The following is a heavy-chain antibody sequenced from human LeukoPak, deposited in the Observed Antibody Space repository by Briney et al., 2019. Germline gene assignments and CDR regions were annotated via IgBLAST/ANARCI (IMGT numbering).Heavy chain of an antibody. CDR3: ARGGQGSSGFYYYYYMDV. CDR2: MNPNSGNT. V-gene: IGHV1-8*03. D-gene: IGHD6-6*01. Sequence: ASVKVSCEASGYTFTSYDINWVRQATGQGLEWMGWMNPNSGNTGYAQKFQGRVTITRNTSISTAYMELSSLRSEDTAVYYCARGGQGSSGFYYYYYMDVWGKGTTVTVSS. J-gene: IGHJ6*03. CDR1: GYTFTSYD.